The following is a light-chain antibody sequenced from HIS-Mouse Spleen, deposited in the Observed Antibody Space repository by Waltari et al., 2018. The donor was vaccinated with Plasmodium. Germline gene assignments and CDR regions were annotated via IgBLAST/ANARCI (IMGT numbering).Light chain of an antibody. Sequence: SYELTQPLSVSVALGQTARITCGGNNLGSKNVHWYQPKPDQAPVLVIYRDSNRPSGIPERFSGSNSGNTATLTISRAQAGDEADYYCQVWDSSTVVFGGGTKLTVL. V-gene: IGLV3-9*01. J-gene: IGLJ2*01. CDR3: QVWDSSTVV. CDR1: NLGSKN. CDR2: RDS.